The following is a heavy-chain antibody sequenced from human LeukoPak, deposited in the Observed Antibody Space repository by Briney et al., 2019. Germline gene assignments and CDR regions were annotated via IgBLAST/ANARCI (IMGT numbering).Heavy chain of an antibody. D-gene: IGHD3-3*01. CDR1: GFTFSSYA. CDR2: ISSSSSYI. V-gene: IGHV3-21*01. CDR3: ARGIDDFWSGLIDY. J-gene: IGHJ4*02. Sequence: GGSLRLSCAPSGFTFSSYAMNWVRQAPGKGLKWVSFISSSSSYIYYADSVKGRFTISRDNAKNSLYLQMISLRAEDTAVYYCARGIDDFWSGLIDYWGQGILVTVSS.